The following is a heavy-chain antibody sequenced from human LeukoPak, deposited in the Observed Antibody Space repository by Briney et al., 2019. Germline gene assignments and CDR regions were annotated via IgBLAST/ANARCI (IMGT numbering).Heavy chain of an antibody. CDR1: GGSISSSSYY. V-gene: IGHV4-61*05. CDR3: ARHLGDGYNYWFDP. CDR2: IYYSGST. J-gene: IGHJ5*02. Sequence: KPSQTLSLTCTVSGGSISSSSYYWGWIRQPPGKGLEWIGHIYYSGSTNYNPSLKSRVTISVDTSKNQFSLKLSSVTAADTAVYYCARHLGDGYNYWFDPWGQGTLVTVSS. D-gene: IGHD5-24*01.